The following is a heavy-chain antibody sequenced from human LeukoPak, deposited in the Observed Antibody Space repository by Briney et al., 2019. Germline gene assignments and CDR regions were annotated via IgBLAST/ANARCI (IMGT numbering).Heavy chain of an antibody. CDR1: GFTFSSYS. V-gene: IGHV3-21*01. J-gene: IGHJ4*02. Sequence: PGGSLRLSCAASGFTFSSYSMNWVRQAPGKGLEWVSSISSSSSYIYYADSVKGRFTISRDNAKNSLYLQMNSLRAEDTAVYYCARGAPQLAGFPIDYWGQGTLVTVSS. CDR2: ISSSSSYI. CDR3: ARGAPQLAGFPIDY. D-gene: IGHD6-13*01.